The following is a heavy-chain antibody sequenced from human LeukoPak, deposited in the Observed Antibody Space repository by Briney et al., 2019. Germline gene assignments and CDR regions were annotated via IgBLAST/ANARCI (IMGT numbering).Heavy chain of an antibody. Sequence: GGSLRLSCEASGFSISLYTMNWVRQAPGKGLEWVSAISRSGGSTDYADSVKGRFTISRDNTKNTLYLQMLSLRVEDTAVYYCAKGFSGYDWGGQYFDHWGQGTLVTVSS. D-gene: IGHD5-12*01. V-gene: IGHV3-23*01. CDR2: ISRSGGST. J-gene: IGHJ4*02. CDR1: GFSISLYT. CDR3: AKGFSGYDWGGQYFDH.